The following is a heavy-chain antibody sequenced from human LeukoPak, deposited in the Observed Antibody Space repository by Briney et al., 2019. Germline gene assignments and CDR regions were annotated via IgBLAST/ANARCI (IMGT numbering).Heavy chain of an antibody. CDR1: GFTFRDYA. Sequence: GGSLRLSCAASGFTFRDYAMHWVRQAPGKGLEWVSSISWNSGSIGYTDSVKGRFTISRDNAKNSLYLQMNSLRAEDTAVYYCARDLLKSPGYYFDYWGQGTLVTVSS. CDR2: ISWNSGSI. CDR3: ARDLLKSPGYYFDY. D-gene: IGHD2-8*01. V-gene: IGHV3-9*01. J-gene: IGHJ4*02.